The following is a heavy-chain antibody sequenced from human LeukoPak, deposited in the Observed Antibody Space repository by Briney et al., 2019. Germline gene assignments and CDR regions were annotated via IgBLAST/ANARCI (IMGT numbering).Heavy chain of an antibody. V-gene: IGHV1-69*06. J-gene: IGHJ6*04. CDR2: IIPIFGTA. D-gene: IGHD2-15*01. Sequence: SVKVSCKASGGTFSSYAISWVRQAPGQGLEWMGGIIPIFGTANYAQKFQGRVTITADKSTSTAYMELSSLRTEDTDVYNFASVYWTGGSCACYYGMDVWGNGTTVTVSS. CDR3: ASVYWTGGSCACYYGMDV. CDR1: GGTFSSYA.